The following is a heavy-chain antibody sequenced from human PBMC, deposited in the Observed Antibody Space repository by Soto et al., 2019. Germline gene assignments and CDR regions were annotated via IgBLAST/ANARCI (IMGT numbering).Heavy chain of an antibody. CDR1: GFTFSDYY. CDR2: ISVSSTYA. D-gene: IGHD3-10*01. V-gene: IGHV3-11*05. CDR3: ARGVRYYSSEKPANFDY. J-gene: IGHJ4*02. Sequence: GGSLRLSCAASGFTFSDYYMSWIRQAPGEGLECVAYISVSSTYANYADSVEGRFTISRDNAENSLFLQMNSLRADDTAVYYCARGVRYYSSEKPANFDYWGQGALVTVSS.